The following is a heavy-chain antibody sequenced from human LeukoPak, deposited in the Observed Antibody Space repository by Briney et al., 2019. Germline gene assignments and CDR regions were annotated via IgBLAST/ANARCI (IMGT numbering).Heavy chain of an antibody. J-gene: IGHJ3*01. V-gene: IGHV5-51*01. CDR3: ARGHHVVVATATWASDAFDL. Sequence: GESLKISCKGSGYNFTSYWIGWVRQMPGKGLEWMGVIYPGDSDSRLSPSLQGQVTISADKSISTAYLQWNSLKASDTAMYYCARGHHVVVATATWASDAFDLWGQGTMVTVSS. CDR1: GYNFTSYW. CDR2: IYPGDSDS. D-gene: IGHD2-21*02.